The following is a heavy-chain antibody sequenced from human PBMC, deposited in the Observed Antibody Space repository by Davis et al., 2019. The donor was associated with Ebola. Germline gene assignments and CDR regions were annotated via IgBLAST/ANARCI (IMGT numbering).Heavy chain of an antibody. CDR3: TRVTGYDKPIEY. D-gene: IGHD5-12*01. J-gene: IGHJ4*02. CDR1: GFTFSKYW. CDR2: INSDGSSS. V-gene: IGHV3-74*03. Sequence: GESLKISCAASGFTFSKYWMHWGRQTPGKGLMWVSRINSDGSSSTREYADSVKGRFTISRDNDKNTLYLQMNSLRAEDTGIYYCTRVTGYDKPIEYWGQGTLVTVSS.